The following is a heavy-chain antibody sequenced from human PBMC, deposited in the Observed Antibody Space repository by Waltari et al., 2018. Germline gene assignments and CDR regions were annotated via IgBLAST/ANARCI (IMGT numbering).Heavy chain of an antibody. CDR3: ARRDSFTDF. CDR1: GGSMTNYY. CDR2: LYYRGST. J-gene: IGHJ4*02. Sequence: QVQLQESGPGLVKPSETLSLICTVSGGSMTNYYWGWVRQPPGRGLEWIGDLYYRGSTYAAGRPAYKPSLKSRVTISINTPRDQFSLELRSVTAADTAVYYCARRDSFTDFWGQGTLIIVSS. D-gene: IGHD2-21*01. V-gene: IGHV4-59*08.